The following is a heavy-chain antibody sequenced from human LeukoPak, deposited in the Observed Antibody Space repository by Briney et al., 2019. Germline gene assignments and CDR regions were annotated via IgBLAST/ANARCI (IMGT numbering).Heavy chain of an antibody. Sequence: GGSLRLSCAASGFMFDDYAMHWVRQVPGKGLEWVSGISWNSDSIGYADSVKGRFTISRDNAKNSLYLQMNSLRAEDTALYYCAKDMKVATIELRDVFDIWGQGTMVTVSS. CDR1: GFMFDDYA. D-gene: IGHD5-12*01. J-gene: IGHJ3*02. CDR2: ISWNSDSI. CDR3: AKDMKVATIELRDVFDI. V-gene: IGHV3-9*01.